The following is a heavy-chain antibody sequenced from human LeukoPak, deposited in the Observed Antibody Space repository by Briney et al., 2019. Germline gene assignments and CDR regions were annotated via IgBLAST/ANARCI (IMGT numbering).Heavy chain of an antibody. Sequence: GGSLRLSCAASGVTFSSYGMHWVRQAPGKGLEWVAVISYDVSNKYYADSVKGRFTISRDNSKNTLYLQMNSLRAEDTAVYYCAKVGFPGIAVAGNYYYYYMDVWGKGTTVTISS. CDR2: ISYDVSNK. CDR1: GVTFSSYG. D-gene: IGHD6-19*01. V-gene: IGHV3-30*18. CDR3: AKVGFPGIAVAGNYYYYYMDV. J-gene: IGHJ6*03.